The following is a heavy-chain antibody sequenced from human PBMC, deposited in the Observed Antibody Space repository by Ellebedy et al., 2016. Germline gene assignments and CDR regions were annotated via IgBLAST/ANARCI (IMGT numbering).Heavy chain of an antibody. J-gene: IGHJ4*02. V-gene: IGHV4-31*03. CDR2: IYYSGTT. Sequence: SETLSLTCTVSGGSISTGASYWSWIRQHPGKGLEWIGYIYYSGTTYYNPSLKSRVSMSIETSKKQFSLKLSSVTAADTAVYYCARWWVRGALVDYWGPGTLVTVSS. CDR3: ARWWVRGALVDY. D-gene: IGHD3-10*01. CDR1: GGSISTGASY.